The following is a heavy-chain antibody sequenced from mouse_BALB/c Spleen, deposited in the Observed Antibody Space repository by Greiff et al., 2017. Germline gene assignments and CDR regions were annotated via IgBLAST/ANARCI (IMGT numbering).Heavy chain of an antibody. D-gene: IGHD2-1*01. V-gene: IGHV2-2*02. CDR2: IWSGGST. Sequence: VQVVESGPGLVQPSQSLSITCTVSGFSLTSYGVHWVRQSPGKGLEWLGVIWSGGSTDYNAAFISRLSISKDNSKSQVFFKMNSLQANDTAIYYCARNPGGNYVEAMDYWGQGTSVTVSS. CDR1: GFSLTSYG. J-gene: IGHJ4*01. CDR3: ARNPGGNYVEAMDY.